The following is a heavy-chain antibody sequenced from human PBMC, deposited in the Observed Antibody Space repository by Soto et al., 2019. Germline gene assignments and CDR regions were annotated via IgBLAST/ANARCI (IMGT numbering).Heavy chain of an antibody. J-gene: IGHJ4*02. V-gene: IGHV1-69*01. CDR3: ARDGGRHSGGIDY. CDR2: IIPILETA. CDR1: GGSFRTFP. D-gene: IGHD1-26*01. Sequence: QVQLVQSGTEVKKPGSSVRVSCKASGGSFRTFPLSWVRQAPGQGFEWMGGIIPILETANYAQTFQGRVTISADESTSTAFLELSGLTTDDTAVYYCARDGGRHSGGIDYWGQGTLVTVSS.